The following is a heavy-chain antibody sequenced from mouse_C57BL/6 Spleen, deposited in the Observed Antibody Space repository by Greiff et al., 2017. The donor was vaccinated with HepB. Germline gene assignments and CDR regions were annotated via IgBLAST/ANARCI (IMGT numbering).Heavy chain of an antibody. V-gene: IGHV1-50*01. CDR1: GYTFTSYW. CDR2: IDPSDSYT. J-gene: IGHJ3*01. CDR3: ARSEVFFAY. Sequence: QVQLKQPGAELVKPGASVKLSCKASGYTFTSYWMQWVKQRPGQGLEWIGEIDPSDSYTNYNQKFKGKATLTVDTSSSTAYMQLSSLTSEDSAVYYCARSEVFFAYWGQGTLVTVSA.